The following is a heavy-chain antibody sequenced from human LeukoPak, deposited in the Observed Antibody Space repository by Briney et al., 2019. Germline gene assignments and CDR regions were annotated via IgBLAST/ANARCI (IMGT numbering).Heavy chain of an antibody. D-gene: IGHD2-21*02. J-gene: IGHJ3*02. V-gene: IGHV3-20*01. Sequence: GGSLRLSCTASGFTFEDYGMSWARQGPGKGLEWVSGLNWNGVRTGYADSVKGRFTISRDNAKNSLYLQMNSLRAEDTAVYHCVKDWAYCGADCYSTAFHIWGPGTMVTVS. CDR1: GFTFEDYG. CDR3: VKDWAYCGADCYSTAFHI. CDR2: LNWNGVRT.